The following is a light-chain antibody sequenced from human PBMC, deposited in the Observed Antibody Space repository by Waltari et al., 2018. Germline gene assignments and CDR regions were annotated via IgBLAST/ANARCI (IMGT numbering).Light chain of an antibody. CDR2: DVS. CDR3: SSYTSSSTRV. V-gene: IGLV2-14*03. J-gene: IGLJ3*02. CDR1: SSDVGRYNY. Sequence: QSALTQPASVSGSPGQSITISCTGTSSDVGRYNYVSWYQQHPGKAPKLMIYDVSNRPSWVSNRFSGSKSGNTASLTISGLQAEDEADYYCSSYTSSSTRVFGGGTKLTVL.